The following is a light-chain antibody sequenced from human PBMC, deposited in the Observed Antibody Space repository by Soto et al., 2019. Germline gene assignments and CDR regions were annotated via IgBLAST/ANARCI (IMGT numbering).Light chain of an antibody. J-gene: IGKJ1*01. Sequence: EIVMTQSPAMLSVSPGERATLSCRASQSVSSYLAWYQQKPGQAPRLLIYDASNRATGIPARFSGSGSGTDFTLTISSLEPEDFAVYYCQQRSNWPPTFGQGTKVDIK. CDR3: QQRSNWPPT. V-gene: IGKV3-11*01. CDR1: QSVSSY. CDR2: DAS.